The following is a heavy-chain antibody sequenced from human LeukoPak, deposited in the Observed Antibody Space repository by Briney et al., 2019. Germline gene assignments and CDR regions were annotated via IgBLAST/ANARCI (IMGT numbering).Heavy chain of an antibody. V-gene: IGHV3-7*04. CDR2: IKKDGSEE. D-gene: IGHD6-19*01. J-gene: IGHJ4*02. CDR3: AGGSGWLIDY. CDR1: GFTFSSYW. Sequence: GGSLRLSCAASGFTFSSYWMNWVRQAPGKGLEWVANIKKDGSEENYVDSVKGRFTISRDNAKNTLYLQMNSLRAEDTAVYYCAGGSGWLIDYWGQGTLVTVSS.